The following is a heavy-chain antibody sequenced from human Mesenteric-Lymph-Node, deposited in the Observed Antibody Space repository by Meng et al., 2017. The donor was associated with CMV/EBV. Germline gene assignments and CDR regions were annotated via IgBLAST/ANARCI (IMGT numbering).Heavy chain of an antibody. D-gene: IGHD2-2*01. Sequence: SETLSLTCSVSGDSMIGYNWGWIRQAPGMGLEWIALSDYTGTTNYNPSLQSRVSVSVSTPMKQLSLRLTSVTAADTATYYCARYVVVVPATYYFDYWGQGTLVTVSS. V-gene: IGHV4-59*01. J-gene: IGHJ4*02. CDR2: SDYTGTT. CDR1: GDSMIGYN. CDR3: ARYVVVVPATYYFDY.